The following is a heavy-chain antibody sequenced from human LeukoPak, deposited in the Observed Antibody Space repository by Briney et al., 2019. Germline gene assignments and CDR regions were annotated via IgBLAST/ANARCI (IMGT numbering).Heavy chain of an antibody. CDR3: AVAGQGYFQH. CDR1: GFTFSGSA. V-gene: IGHV3-73*01. Sequence: GGSLRLSCAASGFTFSGSAMHWVRQASGKGLEWVGRIRSKANSYATAYAASVKGRFTISRDDSKNTAYVQMNSLKTKDTAVYYCAVAGQGYFQHWGQGTLVTISS. D-gene: IGHD6-19*01. CDR2: IRSKANSYAT. J-gene: IGHJ1*01.